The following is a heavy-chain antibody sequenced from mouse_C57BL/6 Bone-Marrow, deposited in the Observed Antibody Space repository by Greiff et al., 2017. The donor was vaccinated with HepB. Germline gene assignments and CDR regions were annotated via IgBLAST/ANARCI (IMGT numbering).Heavy chain of an antibody. CDR3: TRGDGNYDDAMDY. D-gene: IGHD2-1*01. CDR1: GFTFSSYA. Sequence: EVQLQESGEGLVKPGGSLKLSCAASGFTFSSYAMSWVRQTPEKRLEWVAYISSGGDYIYYADTVKGRFTISRDNARNTLYLQMSSLKSEDTAMYYCTRGDGNYDDAMDYWGQGTSVTVSS. CDR2: ISSGGDYI. J-gene: IGHJ4*01. V-gene: IGHV5-9-1*02.